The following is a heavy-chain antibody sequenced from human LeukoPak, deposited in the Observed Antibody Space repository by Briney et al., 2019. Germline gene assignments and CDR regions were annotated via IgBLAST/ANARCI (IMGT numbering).Heavy chain of an antibody. CDR1: GYTFTSYD. Sequence: ASVKVSCKASGYTFTSYDINWVRQATGQGLEWMGWMNPNSGNTGYAQKFQGRVTITRNTSISTAYMELSSLRSEDTAVYYCARPYYESSGLYVDAFDTWGQGTMVTVSS. CDR2: MNPNSGNT. CDR3: ARPYYESSGLYVDAFDT. D-gene: IGHD3-22*01. V-gene: IGHV1-8*03. J-gene: IGHJ3*02.